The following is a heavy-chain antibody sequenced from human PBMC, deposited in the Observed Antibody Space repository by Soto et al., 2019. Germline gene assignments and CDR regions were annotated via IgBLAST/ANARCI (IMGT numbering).Heavy chain of an antibody. CDR3: AREPSSGWSIDY. Sequence: PGGSQRLSCAASGFTFSSYWMHWVRQAPGKGLVWVSRINSDGSSTSYADSVKGRFTISRDNAKNTLYLQMNSLRAEYTAVYYCAREPSSGWSIDYWGQGTLVTVSS. V-gene: IGHV3-74*01. CDR1: GFTFSSYW. J-gene: IGHJ4*02. D-gene: IGHD6-19*01. CDR2: INSDGSST.